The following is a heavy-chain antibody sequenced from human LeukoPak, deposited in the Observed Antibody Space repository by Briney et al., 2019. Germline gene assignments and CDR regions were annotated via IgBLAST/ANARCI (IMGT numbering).Heavy chain of an antibody. D-gene: IGHD2-15*01. V-gene: IGHV4-39*01. Sequence: SETLSLTCTVSGGSVSSTSYYWGWIRQSPGRGLEWIGSIYYTGSIYYNPSPRSRVTISVDTSKNQFSLKLSSVTAADTAVYYCARHKGYCSGSRCYSVWFDPWGQGTLVTVSS. CDR3: ARHKGYCSGSRCYSVWFDP. J-gene: IGHJ5*02. CDR2: IYYTGSI. CDR1: GGSVSSTSYY.